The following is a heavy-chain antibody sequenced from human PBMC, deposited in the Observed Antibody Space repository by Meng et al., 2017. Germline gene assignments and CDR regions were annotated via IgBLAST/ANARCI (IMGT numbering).Heavy chain of an antibody. Sequence: GSLRLSCTVSGGSTSSNYWNWIRQPPGKGLEWIGYIYHSGSTSYNPSLKSRVTISVDTSKYQFSLKLSSVTAADTATYYCAREGVRGSGSYWDYWGQGTLVTVSS. V-gene: IGHV4-59*01. CDR1: GGSTSSNY. D-gene: IGHD3-10*01. CDR2: IYHSGST. CDR3: AREGVRGSGSYWDY. J-gene: IGHJ4*02.